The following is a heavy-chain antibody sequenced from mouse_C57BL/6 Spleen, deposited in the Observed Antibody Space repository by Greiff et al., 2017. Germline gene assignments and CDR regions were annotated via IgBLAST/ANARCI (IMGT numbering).Heavy chain of an antibody. Sequence: VKLQESGAELARPGASVKLSCKASGYTFTSYGISWVKQRTGQGLEWIGEIYPRSGNTYYNEKFKGKATLTADKSSSTAYMELRSLTSEDSAVYCCARNADGYTLYWYFDVWGTGTTVTGSS. J-gene: IGHJ1*03. D-gene: IGHD2-3*01. CDR1: GYTFTSYG. CDR3: ARNADGYTLYWYFDV. CDR2: IYPRSGNT. V-gene: IGHV1-81*01.